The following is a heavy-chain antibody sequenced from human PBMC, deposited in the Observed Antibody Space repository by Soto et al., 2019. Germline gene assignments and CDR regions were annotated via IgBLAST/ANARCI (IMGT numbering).Heavy chain of an antibody. CDR2: IKQDGSEK. J-gene: IGHJ6*02. CDR1: GFTFSSYW. D-gene: IGHD3-3*01. Sequence: GGSLRLSCAASGFTFSSYWMSWVRQAPGKGLEWVANIKQDGSEKYYVDSVKGRFTISRDNAKNSLYLQMNSLRAEDTAVYYCARDVITYDFWSGYNQMGGMDVWGQGTTVTVSS. V-gene: IGHV3-7*01. CDR3: ARDVITYDFWSGYNQMGGMDV.